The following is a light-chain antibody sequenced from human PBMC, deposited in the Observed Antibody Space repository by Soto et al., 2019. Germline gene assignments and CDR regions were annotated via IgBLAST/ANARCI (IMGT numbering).Light chain of an antibody. J-gene: IGLJ1*01. V-gene: IGLV2-14*01. Sequence: QSVLTQPASVSGSLGQSITISCGGTSSDVGAYNYVSWYQQYPGKAPKLMIYHVTDRPSGVSNRFSGSKSGTTASLTISELQAEDEADYFCCSYTTSNTFVFGTGTKVTVL. CDR1: SSDVGAYNY. CDR3: CSYTTSNTFV. CDR2: HVT.